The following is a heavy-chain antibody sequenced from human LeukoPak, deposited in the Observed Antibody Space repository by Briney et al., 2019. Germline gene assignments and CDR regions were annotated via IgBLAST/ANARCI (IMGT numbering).Heavy chain of an antibody. V-gene: IGHV3-7*05. Sequence: GGSLRLSCAASGFXFSSYWMSWVRQAPGKGLQWVANIKQDGSERYYVDSVKGRFTISRDNAKNSLYLQMNSLRAEDTAVYYCARDPYYYDSSGYYRVGAFDIWGQGTMVTVSS. D-gene: IGHD3-22*01. CDR3: ARDPYYYDSSGYYRVGAFDI. J-gene: IGHJ3*02. CDR1: GFXFSSYW. CDR2: IKQDGSER.